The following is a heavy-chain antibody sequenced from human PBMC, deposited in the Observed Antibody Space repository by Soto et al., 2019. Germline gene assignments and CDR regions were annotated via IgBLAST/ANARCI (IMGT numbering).Heavy chain of an antibody. CDR2: MNPNSGNT. CDR3: ARVGPIWGDDYIWGSYRYTPTYYYYYMDV. J-gene: IGHJ6*03. D-gene: IGHD3-16*02. Sequence: GASVKVSCKSSGYTFTSYDINCVRQATGQGLEWMGWMNPNSGNTGYAQKFQGRVTMTRNTSISTAYMELSSLRSEDTAVYYCARVGPIWGDDYIWGSYRYTPTYYYYYMDVWGKGTTVTVSS. CDR1: GYTFTSYD. V-gene: IGHV1-8*01.